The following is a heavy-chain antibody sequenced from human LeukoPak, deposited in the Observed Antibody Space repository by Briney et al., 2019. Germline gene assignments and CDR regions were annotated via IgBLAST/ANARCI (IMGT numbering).Heavy chain of an antibody. J-gene: IGHJ6*03. D-gene: IGHD3-10*01. CDR2: MNPNSGNT. CDR1: GYTFTSYD. V-gene: IGHV1-8*01. CDR3: ARGIKRYYYGSGSYWMNYYYYYMDI. Sequence: ASVKVSGKASGYTFTSYDINGVRQATGQGLEWMGWMNPNSGNTGYAQKFQGRVTMTRNTSISTAYMELSSLRSEDTAVYYCARGIKRYYYGSGSYWMNYYYYYMDIWGKGTTVTISS.